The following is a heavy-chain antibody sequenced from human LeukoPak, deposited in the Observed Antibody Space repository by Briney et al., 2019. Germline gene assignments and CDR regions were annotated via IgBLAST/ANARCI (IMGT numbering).Heavy chain of an antibody. CDR1: GGSISSSNW. CDR2: IYHSGST. Sequence: SETLSLTCAVSGGSISSSNWWSWVRQPPGKGLEWIGEIYHSGSTNYNPSLKSRVTISVDKSKNQFSLKLSSVTAADTAVYYCARYGIFGVGVGFVDVWGKGTTVTVSS. CDR3: ARYGIFGVGVGFVDV. J-gene: IGHJ6*04. V-gene: IGHV4-4*02. D-gene: IGHD3-3*01.